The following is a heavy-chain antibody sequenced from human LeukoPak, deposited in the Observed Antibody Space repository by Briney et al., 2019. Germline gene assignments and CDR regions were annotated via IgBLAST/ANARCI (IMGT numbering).Heavy chain of an antibody. CDR3: AKDSAIAAVDNWFDP. D-gene: IGHD6-13*01. CDR1: GFTFSSYA. CDR2: LSGSGGST. V-gene: IGHV3-23*01. Sequence: GPSLRPSCAASGFTFSSYAISWVRQAPGKGLEWDSALSGSGGSTYYADSVKGRFTISRDNSKNTLYLQMNSLRAEDTAVYYCAKDSAIAAVDNWFDPCGQGTLVTVSS. J-gene: IGHJ5*02.